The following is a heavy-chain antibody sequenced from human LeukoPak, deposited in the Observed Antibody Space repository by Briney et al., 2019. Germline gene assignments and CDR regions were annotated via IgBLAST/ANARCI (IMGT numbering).Heavy chain of an antibody. CDR3: ARVFSTNYYDNRGWFDP. V-gene: IGHV4-39*07. D-gene: IGHD3-22*01. CDR2: IYYSGST. J-gene: IGHJ5*02. CDR1: GGSISSSSYY. Sequence: SETLSLTCTVSGGSISSSSYYWGWIRQPPGKGLEWIGSIYYSGSTYYNPSLKSRVTISVDTSKNQFSLKLSSVTAADTAVYYCARVFSTNYYDNRGWFDPWGQGTLVTVSS.